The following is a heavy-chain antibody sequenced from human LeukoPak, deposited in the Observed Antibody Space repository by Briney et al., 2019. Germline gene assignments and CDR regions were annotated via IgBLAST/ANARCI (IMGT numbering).Heavy chain of an antibody. CDR3: ARLPGEYSSSTGEIPEDY. D-gene: IGHD6-6*01. J-gene: IGHJ4*02. CDR2: INPNSGGT. Sequence: GASVKVSCKASGYTFTSYGISWVRQAPGQGLEWMGWINPNSGGTNYAQKFQGRVTMTRDTSISTAYMELSRLRSDDTAVYYCARLPGEYSSSTGEIPEDYWGQGTLVTVSS. V-gene: IGHV1-2*02. CDR1: GYTFTSYG.